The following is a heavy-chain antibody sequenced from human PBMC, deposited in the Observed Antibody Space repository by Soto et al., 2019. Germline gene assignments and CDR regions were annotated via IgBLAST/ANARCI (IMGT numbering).Heavy chain of an antibody. D-gene: IGHD6-6*01. CDR1: GVTFRNYA. J-gene: IGHJ4*02. CDR3: ARAVTTPTLGSRRTPVGFYFDS. V-gene: IGHV3-23*01. CDR2: ISGTGSRT. Sequence: GGSLRPSCATSGVTFRNYAMSWVRQAPEKGLEWVLIISGTGSRTYYGDSVRGRFTISRDNSKHTLYLQMNSLRAEDTAQYYCARAVTTPTLGSRRTPVGFYFDSWGQGTLVTVSS.